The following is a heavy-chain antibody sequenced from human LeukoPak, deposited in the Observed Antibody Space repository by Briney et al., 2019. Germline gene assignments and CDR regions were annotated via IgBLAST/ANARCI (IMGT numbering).Heavy chain of an antibody. CDR1: GGSISSYY. Sequence: SETLSLTCTVSGGSISSYYWSWIRQPAGKGLEWIGRIYTSGSTNYNPSLKSRVTMSVDTSKNQFSLKLSSVTAADTAVYYCARGRGDILTGYYVSYYFDYWGQGTLVTVSS. D-gene: IGHD3-9*01. J-gene: IGHJ4*02. CDR3: ARGRGDILTGYYVSYYFDY. V-gene: IGHV4-4*07. CDR2: IYTSGST.